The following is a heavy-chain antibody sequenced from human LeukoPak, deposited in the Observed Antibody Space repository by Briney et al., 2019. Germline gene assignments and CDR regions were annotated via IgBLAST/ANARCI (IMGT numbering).Heavy chain of an antibody. V-gene: IGHV3-30-3*01. CDR3: ARDPASRRYCSSTSCYAPPAYYFDY. CDR2: ISYDGSNK. D-gene: IGHD2-2*01. CDR1: GFTFSSYA. J-gene: IGHJ4*02. Sequence: GGSLRLSCAASGFTFSSYAMHWVRQAPGKGLEWVAVISYDGSNKYYADSVKGRFTISRDNSKNTLYLQMNSLRAEDTAVYYCARDPASRRYCSSTSCYAPPAYYFDYWGQGTLVTVSS.